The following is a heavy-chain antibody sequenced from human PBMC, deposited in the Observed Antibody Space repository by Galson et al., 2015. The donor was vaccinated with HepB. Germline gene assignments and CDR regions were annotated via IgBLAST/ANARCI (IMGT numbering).Heavy chain of an antibody. CDR3: GRAFSSGSLDFGN. D-gene: IGHD3/OR15-3a*01. CDR1: GFTFSRYG. CDR2: IQFDGSKE. V-gene: IGHV3-33*01. Sequence: SLRLSCAASGFTFSRYGMHWVRQAPGKGLDWVAAIQFDGSKEYYAHSVKGRFTISRDDSKNTVSLQMNSLGAEDSAVYSCGRAFSSGSLDFGNWGQGTLVIVFS. J-gene: IGHJ4*02.